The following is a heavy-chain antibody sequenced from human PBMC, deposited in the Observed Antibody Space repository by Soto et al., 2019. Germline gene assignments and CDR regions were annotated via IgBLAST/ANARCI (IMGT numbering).Heavy chain of an antibody. Sequence: QVQLVESGGGVVKPGRSLRLSCAASGFTFSSYGMHWVRQAPGKGLEWVAVIWYDGSNKYYADSVKGRFTISRDNSKNTLYLQMNSLRAEDTAVYYCARDDKDYGDYVYYYYGMDVWGQGTTVTVSS. CDR2: IWYDGSNK. J-gene: IGHJ6*02. D-gene: IGHD4-17*01. CDR1: GFTFSSYG. V-gene: IGHV3-33*01. CDR3: ARDDKDYGDYVYYYYGMDV.